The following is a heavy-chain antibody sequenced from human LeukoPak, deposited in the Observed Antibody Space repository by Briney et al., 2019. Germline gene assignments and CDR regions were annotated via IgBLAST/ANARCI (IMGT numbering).Heavy chain of an antibody. CDR3: ARGSKAAPGTFDY. V-gene: IGHV4-59*01. D-gene: IGHD6-13*01. CDR1: GGSISSYY. CDR2: IYYTGST. J-gene: IGHJ4*02. Sequence: SETLSLTCTVSGGSISSYYWSWIRQPPGKGLEWIGYIYYTGSTDYNPSLKSRVAISVDTSKNQFSLKLSSVAAADTAVYYCARGSKAAPGTFDYWGQGTLVTVSS.